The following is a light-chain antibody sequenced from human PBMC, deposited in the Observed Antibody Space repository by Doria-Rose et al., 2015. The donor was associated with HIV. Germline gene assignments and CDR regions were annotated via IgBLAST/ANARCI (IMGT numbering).Light chain of an antibody. CDR3: QSYDSSLSGYV. CDR2: GNI. Sequence: QTVVTQEPSVSEAPGQRVTISCTGSSSNIGAGYDVHWYQQLPGTAPKLLIYGNINRTSGVPDRISGYKSGTSASLAITGLQAEDEADYYCQSYDSSLSGYVFGTGTKVTVL. CDR1: SSNIGAGYD. J-gene: IGLJ1*01. V-gene: IGLV1-40*01.